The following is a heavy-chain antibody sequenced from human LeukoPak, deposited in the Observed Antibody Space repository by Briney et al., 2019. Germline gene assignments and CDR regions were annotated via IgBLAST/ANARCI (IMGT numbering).Heavy chain of an antibody. J-gene: IGHJ4*02. CDR2: ISSNGGST. Sequence: PGGSLRLSCAASGFTFSSYAMHWVRQAPGKGLEYVSAISSNGGSTYYANSVKGRFTISRDNSKNTLYLQMGSLRAEDMAVYYCARDGGFGELFEYYFDYWGQGTLVTVSS. CDR3: ARDGGFGELFEYYFDY. V-gene: IGHV3-64*01. D-gene: IGHD3-10*01. CDR1: GFTFSSYA.